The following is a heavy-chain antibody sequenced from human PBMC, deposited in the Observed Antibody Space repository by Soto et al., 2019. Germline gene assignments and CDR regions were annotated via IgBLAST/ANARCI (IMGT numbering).Heavy chain of an antibody. D-gene: IGHD6-13*01. CDR2: IYYSGST. CDR3: ASPGIAAAGFDY. J-gene: IGHJ4*02. V-gene: IGHV4-39*01. CDR1: GGSISSSSYY. Sequence: PSETLSLTCTVSGGSISSSSYYWGWIRQPPGKGLEWIGSIYYSGSTYYNPSLKSRVTISVDTSKNQFSLKLSSVTAADTAVYYCASPGIAAAGFDYWGQGTLVTVSS.